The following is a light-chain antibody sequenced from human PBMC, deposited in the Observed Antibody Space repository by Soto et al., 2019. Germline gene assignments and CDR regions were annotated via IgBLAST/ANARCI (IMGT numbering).Light chain of an antibody. V-gene: IGLV1-44*01. CDR2: SND. Sequence: QSVLTQPPSAFGTPGQRVTISCSGSSSNIGSNSVNWYQQLPGTAPKLLIYSNDRRPSGVPDRFSGSKSGTSASLAISGLQSEDEADYYCTAWDDSLNSYVFGTGTKVTVL. CDR1: SSNIGSNS. J-gene: IGLJ1*01. CDR3: TAWDDSLNSYV.